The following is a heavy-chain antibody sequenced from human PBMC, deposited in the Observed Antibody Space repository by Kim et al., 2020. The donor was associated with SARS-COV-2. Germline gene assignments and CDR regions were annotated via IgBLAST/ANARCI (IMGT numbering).Heavy chain of an antibody. D-gene: IGHD6-19*01. V-gene: IGHV3-23*01. CDR2: ISGSGGNT. CDR1: GFTFSSYA. J-gene: IGHJ4*02. CDR3: AKVKSTGWYYFDY. Sequence: GGSLRLSCAASGFTFSSYAMSWVRQAPGKGLEWVSAISGSGGNTYYADSVKGRFTISRDYSKNTLYLQMNSLRAEDTAVYYCAKVKSTGWYYFDYWGQGTLVTVSS.